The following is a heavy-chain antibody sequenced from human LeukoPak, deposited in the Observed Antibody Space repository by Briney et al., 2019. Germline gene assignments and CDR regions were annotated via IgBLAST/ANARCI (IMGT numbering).Heavy chain of an antibody. CDR3: AREGYCSSTSCYQIDY. D-gene: IGHD2-2*01. V-gene: IGHV3-11*01. J-gene: IGHJ4*02. Sequence: GGFLRLSCAASGFTFSDYYMSWIRQAPGKGLEWVSYISSSGSTIYYADSVKGRFTISRDNAKNSLYLQMNSLRAEDTAVYYCAREGYCSSTSCYQIDYWGQGTLVTVSS. CDR1: GFTFSDYY. CDR2: ISSSGSTI.